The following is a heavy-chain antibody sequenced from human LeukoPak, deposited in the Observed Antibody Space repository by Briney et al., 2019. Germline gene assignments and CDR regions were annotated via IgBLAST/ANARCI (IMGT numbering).Heavy chain of an antibody. D-gene: IGHD1-7*01. CDR1: GFTFDDYA. V-gene: IGHV3-9*01. CDR2: ISWDASIN. CDR3: VKDLLLDLHFDTFDI. J-gene: IGHJ3*02. Sequence: AAGTLRLSCAASGFTFDDYAMHWVRQTPGKGLEWVSSISWDASINVYADSVKGRFTISRDNAKNSLYLEMSALKTEDTALYVCVKDLLLDLHFDTFDIWGQGTMVTVSS.